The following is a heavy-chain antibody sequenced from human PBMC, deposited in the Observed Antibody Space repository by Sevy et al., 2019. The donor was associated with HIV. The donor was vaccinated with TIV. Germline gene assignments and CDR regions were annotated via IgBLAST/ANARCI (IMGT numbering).Heavy chain of an antibody. J-gene: IGHJ4*02. D-gene: IGHD6-13*01. CDR3: ASGGIAAANDY. Sequence: GGSLRLSCAASGFIFRNYAMHWVRQAPGKGLEWVSSISSSSSYIYYADSVKGRFTISRDNAKNSLYLQMNSLRAEDTAVYYCASGGIAAANDYWGQGTLVTVSS. V-gene: IGHV3-21*01. CDR1: GFIFRNYA. CDR2: ISSSSSYI.